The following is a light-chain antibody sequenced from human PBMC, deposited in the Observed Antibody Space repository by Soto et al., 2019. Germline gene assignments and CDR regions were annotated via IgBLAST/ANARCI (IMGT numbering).Light chain of an antibody. Sequence: EIVMTQSPGTLSVSPGERATLSCRASQSVSSNLAWYQQEPGQAPRLLIDGASTRATGIPARFSGSGSGTEFTLTISTLQSEDVAVYYCQQYNNWPRTFGQGTKLDIK. CDR1: QSVSSN. V-gene: IGKV3-15*01. CDR2: GAS. CDR3: QQYNNWPRT. J-gene: IGKJ1*01.